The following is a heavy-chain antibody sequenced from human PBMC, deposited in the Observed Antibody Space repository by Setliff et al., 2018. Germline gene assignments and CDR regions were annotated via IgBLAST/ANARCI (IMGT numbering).Heavy chain of an antibody. D-gene: IGHD3-22*01. CDR3: ARGPRFDYESPTYRRRFDP. CDR1: GGSFSGYY. CDR2: INHRGTT. J-gene: IGHJ5*02. Sequence: SETLSLTCTVYGGSFSGYYWNWIRQAPGKGLEWSGEINHRGTTSYTPSLKGRVTISVDTSKNLFSLKLSSVTAADTAVYFCARGPRFDYESPTYRRRFDPWGQGTAVTVSS. V-gene: IGHV4-34*01.